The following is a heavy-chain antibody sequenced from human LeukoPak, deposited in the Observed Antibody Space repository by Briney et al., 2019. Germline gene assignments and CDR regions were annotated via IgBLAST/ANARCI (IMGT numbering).Heavy chain of an antibody. CDR2: ISYDGNYK. J-gene: IGHJ4*02. Sequence: GRSLSLSCAASGFTFSHYPIHWVRQAPGKGPEWVAVISYDGNYKYYAESVKGRFTVSRDNSKNTVYLQMDSLRAVGTAVYYCAKGVAAGTWGTSFDFWGQGTLVTVSS. V-gene: IGHV3-30*01. D-gene: IGHD6-13*01. CDR1: GFTFSHYP. CDR3: AKGVAAGTWGTSFDF.